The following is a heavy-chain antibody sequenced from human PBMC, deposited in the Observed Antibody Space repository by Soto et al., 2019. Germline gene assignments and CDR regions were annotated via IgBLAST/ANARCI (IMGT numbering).Heavy chain of an antibody. CDR3: ARDLSSTSPNWFDP. CDR2: IIPIFGTA. D-gene: IGHD2-2*01. Sequence: ASVKVSCKASGGTFSSCAISWVRQAPGQGLEWMGGIIPIFGTANYAQKFQGRVTITADKSTSTAYMELSSLRSEDTAVYYCARDLSSTSPNWFDPWGQGTLVTVSS. V-gene: IGHV1-69*06. J-gene: IGHJ5*02. CDR1: GGTFSSCA.